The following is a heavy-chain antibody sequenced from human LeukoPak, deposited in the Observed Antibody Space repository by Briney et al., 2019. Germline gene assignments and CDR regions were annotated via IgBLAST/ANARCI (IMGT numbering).Heavy chain of an antibody. CDR3: ARVSGYSSGWYGYYFDY. CDR2: IYYSGST. CDR1: GGSISSSSYY. D-gene: IGHD6-19*01. J-gene: IGHJ4*02. V-gene: IGHV4-39*07. Sequence: PSETLSLTCTVSGGSISSSSYYWGWIRQPPGKGLEWIGSIYYSGSTYYNPSLKSRVTISVDTSKNQFSLKLSSVTAADTAVYYCARVSGYSSGWYGYYFDYWGQGTLVTVSS.